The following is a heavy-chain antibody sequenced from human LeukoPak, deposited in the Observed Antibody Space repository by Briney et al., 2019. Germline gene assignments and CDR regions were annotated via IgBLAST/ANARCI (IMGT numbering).Heavy chain of an antibody. D-gene: IGHD3-10*01. V-gene: IGHV4-61*02. CDR3: ARAIWFGEGHDY. Sequence: SETLSLTCTVSGVSISGSSHYWSWIRQPAGKGLEWIGRFYPSGSTNYNPSLKSRVTISVDTSKNQFSLKMSSVTAADTAVYYCARAIWFGEGHDYWGQGTLVTVSS. CDR2: FYPSGST. J-gene: IGHJ4*02. CDR1: GVSISGSSHY.